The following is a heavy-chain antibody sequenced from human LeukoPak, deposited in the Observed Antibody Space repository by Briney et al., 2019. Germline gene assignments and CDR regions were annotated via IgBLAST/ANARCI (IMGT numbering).Heavy chain of an antibody. CDR2: IYHSGST. Sequence: SETLSLTCTVSGYSISSGYYWGWIRQPPGKGLGWIGCIYHSGSTYYNPSLKSRFTISIDTSKNHFSLKLSSVTAADTAVYYCARVSFNGRNDYWGQGTLVTVSS. J-gene: IGHJ4*02. CDR3: ARVSFNGRNDY. CDR1: GYSISSGYY. V-gene: IGHV4-38-2*02.